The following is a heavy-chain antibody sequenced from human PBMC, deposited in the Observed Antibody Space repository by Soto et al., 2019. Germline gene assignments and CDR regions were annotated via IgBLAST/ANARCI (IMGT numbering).Heavy chain of an antibody. V-gene: IGHV3-30-3*01. J-gene: IGHJ6*02. D-gene: IGHD3-3*01. CDR3: ARDRTSGYSQSYYYYYGMDV. CDR1: GFTFSSYA. Sequence: LRLSCAASGFTFSSYAMHWVRQAPGKGLEWVAVISYDGSNKYYADSVKGRFTISRDNSKNTLYLQMNSLRAEDTAVYYCARDRTSGYSQSYYYYYGMDVWGQGTTVTVSS. CDR2: ISYDGSNK.